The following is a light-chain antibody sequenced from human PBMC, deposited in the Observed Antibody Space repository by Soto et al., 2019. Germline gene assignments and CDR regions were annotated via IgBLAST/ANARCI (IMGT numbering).Light chain of an antibody. J-gene: IGKJ3*01. V-gene: IGKV1-33*01. Sequence: DIQMTQSPSSLSASVGDRVTITCQASQDISNYLNWYQQKPGKATKLLIYDASNLETGVPSSFIGSGSGTYFTFTISSLQPEDIATYYCQQYDNLPPVVTFGPGTKVDIK. CDR3: QQYDNLPPVVT. CDR1: QDISNY. CDR2: DAS.